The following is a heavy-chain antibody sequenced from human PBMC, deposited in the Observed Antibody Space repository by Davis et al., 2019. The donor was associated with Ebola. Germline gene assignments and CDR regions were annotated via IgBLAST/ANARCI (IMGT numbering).Heavy chain of an antibody. CDR2: IYPGDSDT. V-gene: IGHV5-51*01. CDR1: GYTFTSYW. J-gene: IGHJ4*02. CDR3: ARRGQNYFDSRGHYYGPIDY. Sequence: GGSLRLSCKGSGYTFTSYWIAWVRQMPGTGLERMGIIYPGDSDTSYSPSFQGQVIISADKSISTAYLQWSSLKASDTAMYFCARRGQNYFDSRGHYYGPIDYWGQGTLVTVSS. D-gene: IGHD3-22*01.